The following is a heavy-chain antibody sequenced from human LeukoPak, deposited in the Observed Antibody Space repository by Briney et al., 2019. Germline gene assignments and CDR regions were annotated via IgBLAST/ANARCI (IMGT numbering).Heavy chain of an antibody. Sequence: PGGSLRLSCAASGFTFSTYNMNWVRQAQGKGLEWVSSITSGGTYTYYADSVKGRFTTSRDNAKNSLSLQLSSLRAEDTAVYYCARGHYDILTASYKWTPDYWGQGILVTVSS. J-gene: IGHJ4*02. CDR2: ITSGGTYT. D-gene: IGHD3-9*01. CDR1: GFTFSTYN. V-gene: IGHV3-21*06. CDR3: ARGHYDILTASYKWTPDY.